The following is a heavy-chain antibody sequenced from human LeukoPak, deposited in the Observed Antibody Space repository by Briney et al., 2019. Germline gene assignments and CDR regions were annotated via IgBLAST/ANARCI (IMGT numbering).Heavy chain of an antibody. V-gene: IGHV4-31*03. CDR3: ARPYYDILTGYYDAFYI. Sequence: SQTLSLTCTVSGGSISSGGYYWSWIRQHPGKGLEWIGYIYYSGSTYYNPSLKSRVTISVDTSKSQFSLKLSSVTAADTAVYYCARPYYDILTGYYDAFYIWGQGTMVTVSS. CDR1: GGSISSGGYY. D-gene: IGHD3-9*01. J-gene: IGHJ3*02. CDR2: IYYSGST.